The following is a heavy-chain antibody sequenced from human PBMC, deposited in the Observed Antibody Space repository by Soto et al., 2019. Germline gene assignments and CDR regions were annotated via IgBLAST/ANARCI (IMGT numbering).Heavy chain of an antibody. CDR1: GYTFTSYG. J-gene: IGHJ4*02. Sequence: ASVKVSCKASGYTFTSYGISWVRQAPGQGLEWMGWISAYNGNTNYAQKLQGRVTMTTDTSTSTAYMELRSLRSDDTAVYYCARADRVYDILTGYYPFDYWGQGTLVTV. CDR2: ISAYNGNT. D-gene: IGHD3-9*01. V-gene: IGHV1-18*01. CDR3: ARADRVYDILTGYYPFDY.